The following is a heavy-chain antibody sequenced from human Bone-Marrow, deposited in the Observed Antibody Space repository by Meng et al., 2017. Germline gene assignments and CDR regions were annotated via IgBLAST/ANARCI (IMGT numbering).Heavy chain of an antibody. CDR3: ARVVLYDILTGYPFDY. CDR2: INPNSGGT. CDR1: GYTFTGYY. Sequence: QVQLVQAGAEVKEPGPSVKVSCKASGYTFTGYYMHWVRQAPGQGLEWMGRINPNSGGTNYAQKFQGRVTMTRDTSISTAYMELSRLRSDDTAVYYCARVVLYDILTGYPFDYWGQGTLVTVSS. D-gene: IGHD3-9*01. V-gene: IGHV1-2*06. J-gene: IGHJ4*02.